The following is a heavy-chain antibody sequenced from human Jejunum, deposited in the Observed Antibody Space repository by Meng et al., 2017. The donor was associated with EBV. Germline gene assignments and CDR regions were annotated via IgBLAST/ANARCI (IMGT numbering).Heavy chain of an antibody. V-gene: IGHV4-61*01. Sequence: VQLHESGPGLVKPSGTLSLTCTVSGDSVRSGSHYWSWIRQPPGKRLEWIGYVYYSGTTNYNPSLKSRVTMSVDTSKNQFSLNLTSVTAADTAMYYCARDLYSHSSAGFDFWGRGTLVTVSS. J-gene: IGHJ4*02. CDR3: ARDLYSHSSAGFDF. D-gene: IGHD6-6*01. CDR1: GDSVRSGSHY. CDR2: VYYSGTT.